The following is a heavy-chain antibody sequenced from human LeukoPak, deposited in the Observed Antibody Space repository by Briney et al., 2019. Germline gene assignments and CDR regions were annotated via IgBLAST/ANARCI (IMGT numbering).Heavy chain of an antibody. J-gene: IGHJ4*02. Sequence: SGPTLVKPTQTLTLTCTFSGFSLSTSGVGVGWIRQPPGKALEWLALIYRDDDKRYSPSLKSRLTIAKDTSKNQVVLTMINMDPVDTATYYCAHGVNLHYWGQGTLVTVSS. CDR2: IYRDDDK. V-gene: IGHV2-5*02. CDR1: GFSLSTSGVG. CDR3: AHGVNLHY. D-gene: IGHD4/OR15-4a*01.